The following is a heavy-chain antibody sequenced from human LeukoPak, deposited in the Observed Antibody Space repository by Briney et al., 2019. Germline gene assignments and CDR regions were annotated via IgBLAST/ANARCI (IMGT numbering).Heavy chain of an antibody. Sequence: SETLSLTCAVYGGSFSGYYWSWIRQPPGKGLEWIGEINHSGSTNYNPSLKSRVTISVDTSKNQFSLKLRSVTAADTAVYYCARRVPGGNFFDYWGQGTLVTVSS. CDR2: INHSGST. D-gene: IGHD1-14*01. CDR3: ARRVPGGNFFDY. V-gene: IGHV4-34*01. J-gene: IGHJ4*02. CDR1: GGSFSGYY.